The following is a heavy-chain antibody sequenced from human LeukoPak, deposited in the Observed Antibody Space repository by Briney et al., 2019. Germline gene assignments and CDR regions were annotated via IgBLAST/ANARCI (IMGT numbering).Heavy chain of an antibody. CDR3: AREGSTTIGENYYFDY. CDR1: GFTFSSYG. Sequence: GGSLRLSCAASGFTFSSYGMHWVRQAPGKGLEWVAVISYDGSDKYYADSVKGRFTISRDNSKNTLFVQMNSLRPDDTAVYYCAREGSTTIGENYYFDYWGQGTLVTVSS. CDR2: ISYDGSDK. V-gene: IGHV3-30*03. J-gene: IGHJ4*02. D-gene: IGHD2-2*01.